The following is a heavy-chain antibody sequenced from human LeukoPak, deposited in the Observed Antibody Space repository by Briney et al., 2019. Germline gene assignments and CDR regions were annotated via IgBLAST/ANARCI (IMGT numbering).Heavy chain of an antibody. V-gene: IGHV5-51*01. Sequence: GESLKISCKASGYDFSTYWIGWVRQLPGKGLEWMGIIYPGDSDTKYSPSFQGHVTISVDKSINTAYLQWSSLKASDTAMYFCVTSLWGGYFDNWGQGTLVTVSS. J-gene: IGHJ4*02. CDR2: IYPGDSDT. CDR3: VTSLWGGYFDN. CDR1: GYDFSTYW. D-gene: IGHD3-16*01.